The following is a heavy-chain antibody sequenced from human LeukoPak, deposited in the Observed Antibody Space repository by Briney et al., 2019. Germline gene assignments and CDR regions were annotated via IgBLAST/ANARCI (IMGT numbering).Heavy chain of an antibody. CDR2: ISAYNGNT. D-gene: IGHD2-2*01. CDR1: GYTFTSYG. Sequence: GASVKVSCKASGYTFTSYGISWVRQAPGQGLEWMGWISAYNGNTNYAQKLQGRVTMTTDTSTSTAYMELRSLRSDDTAVYYCARDFRDIVVVPAAMDYYYGMDVWGQGTTVTVSS. J-gene: IGHJ6*02. CDR3: ARDFRDIVVVPAAMDYYYGMDV. V-gene: IGHV1-18*01.